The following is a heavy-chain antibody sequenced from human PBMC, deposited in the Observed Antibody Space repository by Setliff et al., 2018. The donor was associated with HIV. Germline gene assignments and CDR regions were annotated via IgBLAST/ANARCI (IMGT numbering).Heavy chain of an antibody. D-gene: IGHD4-17*01. Sequence: GGSLRLSCAASGFTFSDYYMSWIRQAPGKGLEWVSYIYDDGSTYYADSVKGRFTVSRDNSKNMLYLQMNSLRTEGTGVYYCTKPTTVVTSYYFDSWGQGTQVTVSS. CDR2: IYDDGST. V-gene: IGHV3-66*02. CDR1: GFTFSDYY. J-gene: IGHJ4*02. CDR3: TKPTTVVTSYYFDS.